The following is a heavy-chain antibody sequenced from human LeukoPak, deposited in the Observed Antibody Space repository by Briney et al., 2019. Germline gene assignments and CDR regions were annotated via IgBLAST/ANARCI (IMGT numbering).Heavy chain of an antibody. CDR3: ARSAVTNPEKFQH. CDR2: ISAYNGNT. Sequence: GASVKVSCRVSGYTFTSYGITWVRQAPGQGLEWMGWISAYNGNTNYAQKLQGRVTLTTDTSTSTAYMELRSLRSDDTAVYYCARSAVTNPEKFQHWGQGTLVTVSS. CDR1: GYTFTSYG. D-gene: IGHD4-17*01. V-gene: IGHV1-18*01. J-gene: IGHJ1*01.